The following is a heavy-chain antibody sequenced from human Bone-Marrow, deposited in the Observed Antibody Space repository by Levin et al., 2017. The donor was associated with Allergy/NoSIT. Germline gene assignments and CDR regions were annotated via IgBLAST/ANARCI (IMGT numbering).Heavy chain of an antibody. CDR1: GFSLTAAGMC. V-gene: IGHV2-70*01. CDR2: VDWADNK. D-gene: IGHD5-12*01. CDR3: GRIREGFGAYAGIDF. Sequence: SGPTLVKPTQTLTLTCSFSGFSLTAAGMCVGWIRQPPGRALEWLALVDWADNKYYITSLKTRLAISKDTSRNQVVLTLTDMDPVDTAAYYCGRIREGFGAYAGIDFWGQGTMVTVSS. J-gene: IGHJ4*02.